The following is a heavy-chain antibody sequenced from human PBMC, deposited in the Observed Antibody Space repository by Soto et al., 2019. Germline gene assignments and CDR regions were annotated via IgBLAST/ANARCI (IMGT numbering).Heavy chain of an antibody. Sequence: QVQLVQSGDEVKKPGSSVKVSCKASGGTFISYTITWVRQAPGQGLEWMGGIIPVFGTTNYAQKFQGRVTITADESTRSAYMELSGLTSEDTAVYYCARDPAYYDSSGDAFDIWGQGTMVTVSS. CDR1: GGTFISYT. V-gene: IGHV1-69*01. J-gene: IGHJ3*02. CDR3: ARDPAYYDSSGDAFDI. CDR2: IIPVFGTT. D-gene: IGHD3-22*01.